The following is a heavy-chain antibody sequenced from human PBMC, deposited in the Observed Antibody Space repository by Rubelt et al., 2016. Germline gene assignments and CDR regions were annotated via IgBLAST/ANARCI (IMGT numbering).Heavy chain of an antibody. CDR3: ARTTQLGTFDY. Sequence: EVQLVESGGGLVQPGRSLRLSCAASGFTFSSHDLSWVRQAPGKGLEWVSSITGSGGSTYYADSVRGRFTISRDNSKNTLYLQMNSLRAEDTAVYYCARTTQLGTFDYWGQGTLVTVSS. J-gene: IGHJ4*02. CDR1: GFTFSSHD. CDR2: ITGSGGST. D-gene: IGHD7-27*01. V-gene: IGHV3-23*04.